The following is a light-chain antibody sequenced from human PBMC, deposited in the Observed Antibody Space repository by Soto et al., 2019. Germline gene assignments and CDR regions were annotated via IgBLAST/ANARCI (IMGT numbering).Light chain of an antibody. CDR2: NSY. CDR1: SSNIGINS. CDR3: ASWDDSLKAVL. Sequence: QLVLTQPPSASGTPEERVTISCSGGSSNIGINSVTWYQHLPGTAPKLLIYNSYQRPSGVPDRFSGSKSGTSASLAISGLQPDDDADYYCASWDDSLKAVLFGGGTKLTVL. V-gene: IGLV1-44*01. J-gene: IGLJ3*02.